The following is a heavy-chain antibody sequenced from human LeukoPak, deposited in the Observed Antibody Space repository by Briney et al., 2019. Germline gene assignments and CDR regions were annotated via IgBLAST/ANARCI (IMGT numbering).Heavy chain of an antibody. J-gene: IGHJ6*02. CDR1: GGSISSYY. CDR3: ARQSWDDYYYGMDV. Sequence: SETLSLTCTVSGGSISSYYWSWIRQPPGKGLEWIGYIYYSGSTNYNPSLKSRVTISVDTSKNQFSLKLSSVTVADTAVYYCARQSWDDYYYGMDVWGQGTTVTVSS. D-gene: IGHD1-26*01. V-gene: IGHV4-59*08. CDR2: IYYSGST.